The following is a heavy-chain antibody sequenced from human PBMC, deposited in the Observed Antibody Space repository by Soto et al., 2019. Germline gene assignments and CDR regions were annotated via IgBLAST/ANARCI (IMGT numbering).Heavy chain of an antibody. CDR1: GFRFNIYS. Sequence: EVQLVESGGGLVQPGGSLRLSCAASGFRFNIYSMNWVRQAPGKGLEWSAYITSDTNTIKYADSVKGRFTISRDNARNFVYLKMNSLRDEDTGVYYCARSVEGHFDYWGQGTVVTVSS. D-gene: IGHD6-19*01. V-gene: IGHV3-48*02. CDR2: ITSDTNTI. CDR3: ARSVEGHFDY. J-gene: IGHJ4*02.